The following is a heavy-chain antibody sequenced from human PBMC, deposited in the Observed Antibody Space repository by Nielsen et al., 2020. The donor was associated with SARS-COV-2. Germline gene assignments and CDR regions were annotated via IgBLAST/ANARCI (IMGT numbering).Heavy chain of an antibody. V-gene: IGHV1-2*04. CDR2: INPNSGGT. CDR1: GYTFTGYY. D-gene: IGHD3-10*01. CDR3: ARENGSGKLDGMDV. Sequence: ASVKVSCKASGYTFTGYYMHWVRQAPGQGLEWMGWINPNSGGTNYAQKFQGWVTMTRDTSINTAYMELSRLRSDDTAVYYCARENGSGKLDGMDVWGQGTTVTVSS. J-gene: IGHJ6*02.